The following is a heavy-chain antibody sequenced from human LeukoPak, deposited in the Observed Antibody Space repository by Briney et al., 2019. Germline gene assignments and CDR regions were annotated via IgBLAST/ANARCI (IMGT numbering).Heavy chain of an antibody. V-gene: IGHV3-30*02. Sequence: GGSLRLSCAASGFTFSSYGMHWVRQAPGKGLEWVAVTRNDGGNKYYVGSVKGRLTISRDNSKNTLFLQMNSLRAEDTAVYYCVKEGAYFFDSWGQGTLVTVSS. J-gene: IGHJ4*02. D-gene: IGHD3-16*01. CDR1: GFTFSSYG. CDR2: TRNDGGNK. CDR3: VKEGAYFFDS.